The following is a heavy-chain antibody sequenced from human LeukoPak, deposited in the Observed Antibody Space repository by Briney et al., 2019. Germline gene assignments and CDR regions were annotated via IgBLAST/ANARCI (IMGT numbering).Heavy chain of an antibody. CDR1: GYTFTSYG. CDR3: ARDQSGYDSGGLFDY. V-gene: IGHV1-18*01. D-gene: IGHD3-22*01. Sequence: ASVKVSCKASGYTFTSYGISWVRQAPGQGLEWMGWISAYNGNTNYAQKLQGRVTMTTDTSTSTAYMELRSLRSDDTAVYYCARDQSGYDSGGLFDYWGQGTLVTVSS. J-gene: IGHJ4*02. CDR2: ISAYNGNT.